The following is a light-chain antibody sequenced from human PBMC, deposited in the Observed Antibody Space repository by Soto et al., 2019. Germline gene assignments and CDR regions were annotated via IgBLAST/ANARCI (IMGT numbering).Light chain of an antibody. CDR1: QSVSSTY. CDR3: QQYNNWPLT. V-gene: IGKV3-15*01. Sequence: EIVLTQSPGTLSLSPGERATLSCRANQSVSSTYLAWYQQKPGQAPRLLIYGASTRATGIPARFSGSGSGTEFTLTISSLQSEDFAVYYCQQYNNWPLTFGGGTKVDIK. CDR2: GAS. J-gene: IGKJ4*01.